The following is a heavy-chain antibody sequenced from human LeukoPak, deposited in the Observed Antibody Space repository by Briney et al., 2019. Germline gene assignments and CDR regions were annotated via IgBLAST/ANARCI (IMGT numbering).Heavy chain of an antibody. V-gene: IGHV1-69*04. CDR2: IIPILGIA. CDR1: GGTFSSYA. Sequence: SVTVSCKASGGTFSSYAISWVRQAPGQGLEWMGRIIPILGIANYAQKFQGRVTITADKSTSTAYMELSSLRSEDTAVYYCARDTYYYDSSGYPDAFDIWGQGTMVTVSS. J-gene: IGHJ3*02. D-gene: IGHD3-22*01. CDR3: ARDTYYYDSSGYPDAFDI.